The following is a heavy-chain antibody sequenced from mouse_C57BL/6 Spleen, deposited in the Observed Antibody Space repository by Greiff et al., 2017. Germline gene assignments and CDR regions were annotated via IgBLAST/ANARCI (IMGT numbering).Heavy chain of an antibody. CDR3: AREDSNYDYWYFDV. CDR2: IYPGSGNT. D-gene: IGHD2-5*01. Sequence: QVQLNESGAELVRPGASVKLSCKASGYTFTDYYINWVKQRPGQGLEWIARIYPGSGNTYYNEKFKGKATLTAEKSSSTAYMQLSSLTSEDSAVYFCAREDSNYDYWYFDVWGTGTTVTVSS. J-gene: IGHJ1*03. CDR1: GYTFTDYY. V-gene: IGHV1-76*01.